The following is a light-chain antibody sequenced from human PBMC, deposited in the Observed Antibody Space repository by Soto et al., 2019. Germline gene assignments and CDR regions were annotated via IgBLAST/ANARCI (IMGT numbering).Light chain of an antibody. V-gene: IGLV1-51*01. CDR1: SSNIGNNY. Sequence: QSVLTQPPSVSAAPGQKVTISCSGSSSNIGNNYVSWYQQLPATAPKLLIYDNNKRPSGIPDRFSGSQSGTSATLGITGLQTGDEADYYCGTWDSSLSAGVFGGGTKLTVL. J-gene: IGLJ2*01. CDR3: GTWDSSLSAGV. CDR2: DNN.